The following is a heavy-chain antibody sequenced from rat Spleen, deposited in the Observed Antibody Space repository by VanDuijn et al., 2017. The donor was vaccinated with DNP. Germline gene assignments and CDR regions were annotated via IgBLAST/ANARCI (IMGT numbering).Heavy chain of an antibody. CDR1: GFTFSDYG. Sequence: EVQLVESGGGLVQPGRSLKLSCTVSGFTFSDYGMAWVRQAPTKGLEWVASITNTGDSTYYSDSVKGRFSISRDNAESSLYLRMDSLRSEDTATYYCTKANSYGFAYWGQGTLVTVSS. V-gene: IGHV5-20*01. CDR3: TKANSYGFAY. CDR2: ITNTGDST. J-gene: IGHJ3*01. D-gene: IGHD1-2*01.